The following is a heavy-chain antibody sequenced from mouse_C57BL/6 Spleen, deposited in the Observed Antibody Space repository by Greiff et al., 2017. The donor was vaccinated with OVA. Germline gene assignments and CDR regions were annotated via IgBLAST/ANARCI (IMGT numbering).Heavy chain of an antibody. Sequence: VQLQQSGPELVKPGASVKMSCKASGYTFTDYNMNWVKQSHGKSLEWIGYINPNNGGTSYNQKFKGKATLTVNKSSSTAYMELRSLTSEDSAVYYCARSPIYDGYYGGYWGQGTTLTVSS. J-gene: IGHJ2*01. CDR3: ARSPIYDGYYGGY. CDR2: INPNNGGT. V-gene: IGHV1-22*01. CDR1: GYTFTDYN. D-gene: IGHD2-3*01.